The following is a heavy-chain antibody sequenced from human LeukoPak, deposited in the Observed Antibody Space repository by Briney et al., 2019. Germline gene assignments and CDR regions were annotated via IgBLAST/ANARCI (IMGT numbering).Heavy chain of an antibody. CDR3: AANVETGRGDFDI. CDR2: IDPNNGDT. Sequence: ASLTVSCKASGYTFTHFYIHWVRQAPGQGLEWLGWIDPNNGDTDYAQKFQGRVTMTRDTSMDTAYMQVTGLRYDDTAVYYCAANVETGRGDFDIWGQGTLVTVS. J-gene: IGHJ3*02. V-gene: IGHV1-2*02. D-gene: IGHD1-14*01. CDR1: GYTFTHFY.